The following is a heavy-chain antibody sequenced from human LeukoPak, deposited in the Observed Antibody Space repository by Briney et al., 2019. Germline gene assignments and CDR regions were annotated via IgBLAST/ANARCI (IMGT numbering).Heavy chain of an antibody. CDR1: GYTFTSYG. V-gene: IGHV1-18*01. Sequence: ASVKVSCKASGYTFTSYGISWVRQAPGQGLEWIGWISAYNGNTNYAQKLQGRVTMTTDTSTSTAYMELRSLRSDDTAVYYCARDESIVASDAFDIWGQGTMVTVSS. D-gene: IGHD5-12*01. CDR2: ISAYNGNT. CDR3: ARDESIVASDAFDI. J-gene: IGHJ3*02.